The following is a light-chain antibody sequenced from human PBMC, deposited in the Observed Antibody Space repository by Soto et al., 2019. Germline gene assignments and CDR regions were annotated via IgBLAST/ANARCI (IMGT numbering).Light chain of an antibody. V-gene: IGLV2-14*01. CDR1: SSDVGGYNY. J-gene: IGLJ2*01. CDR3: SSYTSSSTVI. Sequence: QSALTQPASVSGSPGQSITISCTGTSSDVGGYNYISWYQQHPGKAPKFIIYDVRNRPSGVSNRFSGSRSGNTASLTISGLRAEDEADDYCSSYTSSSTVIFGGGTKLTVL. CDR2: DVR.